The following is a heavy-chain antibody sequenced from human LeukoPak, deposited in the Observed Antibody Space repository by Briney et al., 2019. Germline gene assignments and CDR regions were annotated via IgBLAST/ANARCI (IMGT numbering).Heavy chain of an antibody. V-gene: IGHV3-30*18. J-gene: IGHJ5*02. Sequence: GGSLRLSCAASGFTFSSYGMHWVRQAPGKGLEWVAVISYDGSNKYDADSVKGRFTISRDNSKNTLYLQMDSLRPEDTAVYYCAKGQLGIQSSKWFDPWGQGTLVTVSS. CDR1: GFTFSSYG. D-gene: IGHD7-27*01. CDR3: AKGQLGIQSSKWFDP. CDR2: ISYDGSNK.